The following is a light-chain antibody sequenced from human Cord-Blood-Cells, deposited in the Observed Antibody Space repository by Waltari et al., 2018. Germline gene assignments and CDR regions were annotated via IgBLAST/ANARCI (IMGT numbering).Light chain of an antibody. J-gene: IGLJ2*01. CDR3: SSYTSSSTVV. CDR2: DCS. CDR1: SSDVGGYNY. V-gene: IGLV2-14*01. Sequence: QSALTQPASVSGSPGQSITISCTGTSSDVGGYNYVSWYQQHPGKAPKLMIYDCSNRPSGVSNRFSGSKSGNTDSLTISGLQAEDEADYYCSSYTSSSTVVFGGGTKLTVL.